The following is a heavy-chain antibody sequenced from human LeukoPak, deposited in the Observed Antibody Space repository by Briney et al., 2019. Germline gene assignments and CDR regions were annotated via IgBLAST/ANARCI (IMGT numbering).Heavy chain of an antibody. CDR2: IYHSGST. CDR1: GYSISSGYC. D-gene: IGHD4-17*01. CDR3: ARTPTVTTLDI. J-gene: IGHJ3*02. Sequence: SETLSLTCTVSGYSISSGYCWGWIRQPPGNGLEWIGSIYHSGSTYYNPSLKSRVTISVDTSKNQFSLKLNSVTAADTAVYYCARTPTVTTLDIWGQGTMVTVSS. V-gene: IGHV4-38-2*02.